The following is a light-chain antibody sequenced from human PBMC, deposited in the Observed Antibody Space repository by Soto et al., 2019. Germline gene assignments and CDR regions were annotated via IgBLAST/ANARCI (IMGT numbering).Light chain of an antibody. CDR1: QSLSSSY. CDR2: GAS. J-gene: IGKJ5*01. V-gene: IGKV3-20*01. Sequence: EIVLTQSPGTLSLSPGETATLSCRASQSLSSSYLAWYQQRPGQAPRLLIYGASSRATGIPDRFSGSGSGTYFTLTISRLDPEDFAVYYCQQYGGSMTFGQGTRLEIE. CDR3: QQYGGSMT.